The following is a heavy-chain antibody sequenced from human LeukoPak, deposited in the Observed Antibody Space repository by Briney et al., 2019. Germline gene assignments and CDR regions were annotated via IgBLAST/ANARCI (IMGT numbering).Heavy chain of an antibody. CDR2: IYYSGST. D-gene: IGHD1-1*01. CDR3: ASHWNDGYFDY. Sequence: PSETLSLTCTVSGGSISSSSYYWGWIRQPPGKGLEWIGSIYYSGSTYYNPSLKSRVTISVDTSKNQFSLKLSSVTAADTAVYYCASHWNDGYFDYWGQGTLVTVSS. V-gene: IGHV4-39*07. J-gene: IGHJ4*02. CDR1: GGSISSSSYY.